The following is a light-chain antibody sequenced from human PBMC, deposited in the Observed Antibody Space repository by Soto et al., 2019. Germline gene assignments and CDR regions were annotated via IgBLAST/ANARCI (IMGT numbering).Light chain of an antibody. Sequence: EIVMTQSPATLSVSPGERATLSCRASQSVSSNLAWYQQKPGQTPRLLIYDASSRATGIPAWFSGSGSGTDFTLTISSLQSEDFAVYYCQQYNNWPLTFGGGTNVEIK. CDR1: QSVSSN. CDR3: QQYNNWPLT. V-gene: IGKV3-15*01. J-gene: IGKJ4*01. CDR2: DAS.